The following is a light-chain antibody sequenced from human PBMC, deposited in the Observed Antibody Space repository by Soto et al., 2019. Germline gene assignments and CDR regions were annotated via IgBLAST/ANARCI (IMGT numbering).Light chain of an antibody. CDR2: DVS. V-gene: IGLV2-14*01. Sequence: QSALTQPASVSGSPGQSITISCTGTSSDIGGYNYVSWYQQHPSKAPKLMIYDVSNRPSGVSNRFSGSKSANTASLTISGLQAEDEADYYCSSYTSSSTYVFGTGTKLTVL. CDR1: SSDIGGYNY. J-gene: IGLJ1*01. CDR3: SSYTSSSTYV.